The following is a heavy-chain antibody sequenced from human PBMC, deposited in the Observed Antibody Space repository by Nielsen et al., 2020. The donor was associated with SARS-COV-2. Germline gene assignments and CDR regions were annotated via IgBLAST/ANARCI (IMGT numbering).Heavy chain of an antibody. CDR1: GITFDNYA. Sequence: SVKVSCKASGITFDNYAITWVRQAPGQGIEWLGRIIPVLGVAHYAQKFQGRVTLTADKSTSTAYMALSSLRSDDSAVYYCARAERPQLGFYFDTSGQYYFDYWGQGTQVTVSS. CDR2: IIPVLGVA. J-gene: IGHJ4*02. CDR3: ARAERPQLGFYFDTSGQYYFDY. D-gene: IGHD3-22*01. V-gene: IGHV1-69*04.